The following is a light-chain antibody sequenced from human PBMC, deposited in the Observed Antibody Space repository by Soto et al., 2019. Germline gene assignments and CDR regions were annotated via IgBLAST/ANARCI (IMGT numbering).Light chain of an antibody. Sequence: EIVLTQSPGTLSLSPGERATLSCRASQSVSSNYLAWYQQKPGQAPRLLIYGASRGAAGIPDRFSGSGSGTDFTLTISRLEPEDFAVYGRSPMFTFGQGTKLEVK. V-gene: IGKV3-20*01. J-gene: IGKJ2*01. CDR3: SPMFT. CDR2: GAS. CDR1: QSVSSNY.